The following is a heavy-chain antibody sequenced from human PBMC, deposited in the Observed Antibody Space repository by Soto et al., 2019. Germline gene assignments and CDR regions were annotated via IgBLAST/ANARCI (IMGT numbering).Heavy chain of an antibody. CDR2: MSYDESNK. D-gene: IGHD6-19*01. CDR3: AKDKSMAVPGRGDYYFYGMDV. CDR1: GFTFSFYG. J-gene: IGHJ6*02. Sequence: QVQLVQSGGGVVQPGRSLRLSCAASGFTFSFYGMYWVRQAPGKGLEWVAIMSYDESNKYYSESVEGRFTISRDNSKNTLYLQMNSLRAEDTAVYYCAKDKSMAVPGRGDYYFYGMDVWGQGTTVTVSS. V-gene: IGHV3-30*18.